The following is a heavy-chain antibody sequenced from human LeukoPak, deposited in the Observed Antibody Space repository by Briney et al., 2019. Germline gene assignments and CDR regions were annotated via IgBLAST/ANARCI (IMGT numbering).Heavy chain of an antibody. CDR1: GFTFSSYE. CDR2: ISSSGSTI. D-gene: IGHD6-13*01. Sequence: GGSLRLSCAASGFTFSSYEMNWVRQAPGKGLDGVSYISSSGSTIYYADSVKGRFTISRDNAKNSLYLQMNSLRAGDTAVYYCAREEEDSSSWYPPPSNWFDPWGQGTLVTVSS. V-gene: IGHV3-48*03. J-gene: IGHJ5*02. CDR3: AREEEDSSSWYPPPSNWFDP.